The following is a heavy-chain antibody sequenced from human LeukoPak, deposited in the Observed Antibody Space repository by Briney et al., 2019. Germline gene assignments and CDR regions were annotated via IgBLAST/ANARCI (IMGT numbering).Heavy chain of an antibody. CDR1: GFTFSDYY. CDR3: AQTRYSSSWYPFDAFDI. Sequence: GGSLRLSCAASGFTFSDYYMSWIRQAPGKGLEWVSYISSSGSTIYYADSVKGRFTISRDNAKNSLYLQMNSPRAEDTAVYYCAQTRYSSSWYPFDAFDIWGQGTMVTVSS. J-gene: IGHJ3*02. D-gene: IGHD6-13*01. CDR2: ISSSGSTI. V-gene: IGHV3-11*04.